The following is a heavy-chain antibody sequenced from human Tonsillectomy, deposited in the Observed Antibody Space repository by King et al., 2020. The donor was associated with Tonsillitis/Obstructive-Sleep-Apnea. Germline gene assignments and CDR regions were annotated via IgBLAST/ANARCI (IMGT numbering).Heavy chain of an antibody. CDR3: ARPDYYYYYMDV. V-gene: IGHV4-39*01. CDR1: GGSISSSSYY. Sequence: QLQESGPGLVKPSETLSLTCTVSGGSISSSSYYWGWIRQPPGKGLEWIGSIYYSGSTYYNPSLKSRVTISVDTSKNQFSLKLSFVTAADTAVYYCARPDYYYYYMDVWGKGTTVTVSS. CDR2: IYYSGST. J-gene: IGHJ6*03.